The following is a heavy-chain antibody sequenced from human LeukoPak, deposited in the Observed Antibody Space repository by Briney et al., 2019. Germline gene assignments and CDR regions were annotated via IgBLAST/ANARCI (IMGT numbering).Heavy chain of an antibody. CDR3: ARVLVTAIPFGAFDI. D-gene: IGHD2-21*02. CDR2: IRYDGSNK. Sequence: GGSLRLSCAASGFTFSSYGMHWVRQAPGKGLEWVAFIRYDGSNKYYADSVKGRFTISRDNSKNTLYLQMNSLRAEDTAVYYCARVLVTAIPFGAFDIWGQGTMVTVSS. J-gene: IGHJ3*02. CDR1: GFTFSSYG. V-gene: IGHV3-30*02.